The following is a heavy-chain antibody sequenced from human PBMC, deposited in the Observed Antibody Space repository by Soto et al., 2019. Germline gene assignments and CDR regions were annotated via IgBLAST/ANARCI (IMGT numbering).Heavy chain of an antibody. V-gene: IGHV3-53*01. CDR1: GFTVSGNS. D-gene: IGHD6-19*01. CDR2: IYIDGRT. J-gene: IGHJ6*02. Sequence: EVQLVDSGGDLIQPGGSLRLSCGASGFTVSGNSLSWVRQAPGKGLEWVSYIYIDGRTYYADSVRGRFTLTRDNSKNTLYLQMNNLRGEDTAVYYCARDGGSGTAVGGIQYSGMDVWGQGTTVTVSS. CDR3: ARDGGSGTAVGGIQYSGMDV.